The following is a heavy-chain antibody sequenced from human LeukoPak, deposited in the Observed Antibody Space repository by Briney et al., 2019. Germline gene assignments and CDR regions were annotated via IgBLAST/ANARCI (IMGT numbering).Heavy chain of an antibody. CDR2: ISYDGSNK. CDR3: ATGADYDFWSGYYWYFDY. V-gene: IGHV3-30*03. D-gene: IGHD3-3*01. Sequence: GGSLRLSCAASGSTFSSYGMHWVRQAPGKGLEWVAVISYDGSNKFYADSVKGRFTISRDNSKNTLWLQMNSLRAEDTAVYYCATGADYDFWSGYYWYFDYWGQGTLVTVSS. CDR1: GSTFSSYG. J-gene: IGHJ4*02.